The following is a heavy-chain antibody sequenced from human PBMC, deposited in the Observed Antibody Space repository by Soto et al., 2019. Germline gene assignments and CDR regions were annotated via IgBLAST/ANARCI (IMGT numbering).Heavy chain of an antibody. CDR3: APTIHLVEGDARFDP. J-gene: IGHJ5*02. Sequence: XGPTLVNPPQTLPLTCTFSGFSLSPSGVAVGWIRQPPGKALEWLALIYWNDDKRYSPSLKSRLTITKDTSKNQVVLTMTNMAPVDTATYYCAPTIHLVEGDARFDPWGQGTLVTVSS. CDR2: IYWNDDK. D-gene: IGHD1-26*01. V-gene: IGHV2-5*01. CDR1: GFSLSPSGVA.